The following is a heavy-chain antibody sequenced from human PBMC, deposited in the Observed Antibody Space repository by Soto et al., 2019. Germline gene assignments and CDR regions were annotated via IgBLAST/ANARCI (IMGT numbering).Heavy chain of an antibody. V-gene: IGHV3-53*01. CDR2: IYSGGST. CDR3: ARDLSSSNWGLFAFDI. Sequence: GGSVRLSCAASGFTVSSNYMSWVRQAPGKGLEWVSVIYSGGSTYYADSVKGRFTISRDNSKNTLYLQMNSLRAEDTAVYYCARDLSSSNWGLFAFDIWGQGTMVTVSS. J-gene: IGHJ3*02. CDR1: GFTVSSNY. D-gene: IGHD6-13*01.